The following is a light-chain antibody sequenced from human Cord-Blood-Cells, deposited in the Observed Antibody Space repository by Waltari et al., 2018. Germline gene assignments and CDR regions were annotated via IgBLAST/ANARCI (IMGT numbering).Light chain of an antibody. Sequence: QSALTQPASVSGSPGQPFPVSRTGTSSDVGGVYHFSWYQQPPGKAPKLMIYDVSKRPSGVSNRFSGSKSGNTASLTISGLQAEDEADYYCSSYTSSSTVFGGGTQLTVL. CDR2: DVS. CDR1: SSDVGGVYH. J-gene: IGLJ7*01. CDR3: SSYTSSSTV. V-gene: IGLV2-14*01.